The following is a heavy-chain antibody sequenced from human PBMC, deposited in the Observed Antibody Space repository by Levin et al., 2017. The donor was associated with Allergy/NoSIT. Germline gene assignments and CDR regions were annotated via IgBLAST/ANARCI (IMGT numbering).Heavy chain of an antibody. J-gene: IGHJ6*03. V-gene: IGHV4-61*09. D-gene: IGHD3-9*01. Sequence: SETLSLTCFVSGASISSGISYWSWIRKPAGKGLEWIGHVYASGTTNYNPSLRSRVTISSDTSKNQVSLRVTSVTAADTAVYYCAREALYNDMLTGRSSYYYYVDVWGKGTTVTVSS. CDR2: VYASGTT. CDR1: GASISSGISY. CDR3: AREALYNDMLTGRSSYYYYVDV.